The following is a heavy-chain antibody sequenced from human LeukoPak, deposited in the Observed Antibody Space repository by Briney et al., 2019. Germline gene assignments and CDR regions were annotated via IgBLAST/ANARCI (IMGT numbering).Heavy chain of an antibody. CDR3: ARETSQKGAHYMDV. J-gene: IGHJ6*03. Sequence: SETLSPTCTVSGGSLSSYYWSWIRQPPGKGLEWIGYIYYSGSTNYNPSLKSRVTISVDTSKNQFSLKLSSVTAADTAVYYCARETSQKGAHYMDVWGKGTTVTISS. D-gene: IGHD3-16*01. CDR2: IYYSGST. CDR1: GGSLSSYY. V-gene: IGHV4-59*01.